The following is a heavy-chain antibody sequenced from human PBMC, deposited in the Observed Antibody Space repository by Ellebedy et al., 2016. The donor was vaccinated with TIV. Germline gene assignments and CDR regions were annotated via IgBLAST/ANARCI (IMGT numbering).Heavy chain of an antibody. J-gene: IGHJ3*02. V-gene: IGHV3-9*01. CDR2: ISWNSGSI. D-gene: IGHD1-26*01. CDR1: GFTFDDYA. CDR3: AKDSGSYAFDAFDI. Sequence: SLKISXAASGFTFDDYAMHWVRQAPGKGLEWVSGISWNSGSIGYADSVKGRFTISRDNAKNSLYLQMNSLRAEDTALYYCAKDSGSYAFDAFDIWGQGTMVTVSS.